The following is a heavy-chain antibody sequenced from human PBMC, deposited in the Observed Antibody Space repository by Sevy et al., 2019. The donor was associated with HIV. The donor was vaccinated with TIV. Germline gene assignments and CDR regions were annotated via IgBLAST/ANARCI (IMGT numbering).Heavy chain of an antibody. V-gene: IGHV1-18*01. CDR2: ISAYNGNT. CDR3: AGTDPQYSSSWYIPPYYYYYMDV. D-gene: IGHD6-13*01. J-gene: IGHJ6*03. CDR1: GYTFTSYG. Sequence: ASVKVSCKASGYTFTSYGISWVRQAPGQGLEWMGWISAYNGNTNYAQKLQGRVTMTTDTSTSTAYMELRSLRSDDTAVYYCAGTDPQYSSSWYIPPYYYYYMDVWGKGTTVTVSS.